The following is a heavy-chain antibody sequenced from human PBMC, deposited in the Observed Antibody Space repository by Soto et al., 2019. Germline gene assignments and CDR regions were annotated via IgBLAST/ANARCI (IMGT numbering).Heavy chain of an antibody. D-gene: IGHD2-8*01. V-gene: IGHV4-4*07. CDR1: GGSISSYY. J-gene: IGHJ6*02. Sequence: SETLSLTCTVSGGSISSYYWSWIRQPAGKGLEWIGRIYTSGNTNYNPSLKSRVTMSVDTSKNQFSLKLSSVTAADTAVYYCARDPLIVLMAPYGMDVWGQGTTVTVSS. CDR2: IYTSGNT. CDR3: ARDPLIVLMAPYGMDV.